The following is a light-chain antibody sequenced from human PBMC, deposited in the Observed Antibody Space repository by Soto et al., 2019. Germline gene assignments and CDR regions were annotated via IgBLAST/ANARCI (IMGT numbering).Light chain of an antibody. Sequence: QSALTQPPSASGSPGQSVTISCTGTSSDVGGYNFVSWYQHHPGTAPKLMIYEVTKRPSGVPDRLSGSKSGNTASLTVSGLQAEDEADYYCSSYAGSNNYVFGTGTKVTVL. J-gene: IGLJ1*01. CDR2: EVT. CDR1: SSDVGGYNF. CDR3: SSYAGSNNYV. V-gene: IGLV2-8*01.